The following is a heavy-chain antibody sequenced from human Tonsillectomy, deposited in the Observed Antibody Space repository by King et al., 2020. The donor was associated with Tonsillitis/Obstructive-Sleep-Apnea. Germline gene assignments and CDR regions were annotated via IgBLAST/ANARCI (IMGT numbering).Heavy chain of an antibody. V-gene: IGHV3-74*01. CDR1: RFTFSSYW. D-gene: IGHD6-19*01. CDR2: INSDGSNT. CDR3: ARGSSDWYGIDY. Sequence: VQLVESGGGLDQPGGSLRLSCGASRFTFSSYWMHWVRQVPGKGLVWVSRINSDGSNTGYEDSVKGRFTISRDNAENTLYLQMNSLRAEDTAVYYCARGSSDWYGIDYWGQGTLVTVSS. J-gene: IGHJ4*02.